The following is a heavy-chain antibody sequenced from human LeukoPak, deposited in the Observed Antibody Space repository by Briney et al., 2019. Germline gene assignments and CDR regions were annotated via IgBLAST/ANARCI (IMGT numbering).Heavy chain of an antibody. Sequence: GGSLRLSCAASGFTFSSYAMSWVRQAPGKGLEWVSYISSSSSTIYYADSVKGRFTISRDNSKNTLYLQMNSLRAEDTAVYYCAKSGYNRFDYWGQGTLVTVPS. J-gene: IGHJ4*02. D-gene: IGHD5-24*01. CDR2: ISSSSSTI. CDR3: AKSGYNRFDY. V-gene: IGHV3-23*01. CDR1: GFTFSSYA.